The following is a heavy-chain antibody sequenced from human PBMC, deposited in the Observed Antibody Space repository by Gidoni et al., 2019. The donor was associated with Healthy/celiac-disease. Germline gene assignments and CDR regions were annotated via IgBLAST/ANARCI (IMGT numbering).Heavy chain of an antibody. CDR1: GFTFSSYA. Sequence: EVQLLESGGGLVQPGGSLRLSCAASGFTFSSYAMRWGRQAPGKGLEWVSAISGSGGSTYYADSVEGRFTISRDNSKNTLYLQMNSLRAEDTAVYYCAKTSLGYYGSGRPGGGEEFDYWGQGTLVTVSS. CDR3: AKTSLGYYGSGRPGGGEEFDY. CDR2: ISGSGGST. V-gene: IGHV3-23*01. J-gene: IGHJ4*02. D-gene: IGHD3-10*01.